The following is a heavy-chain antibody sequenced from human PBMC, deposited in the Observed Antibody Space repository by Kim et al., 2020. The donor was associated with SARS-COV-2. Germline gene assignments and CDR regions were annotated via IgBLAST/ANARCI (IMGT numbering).Heavy chain of an antibody. D-gene: IGHD6-13*01. CDR3: ARDRIAAAGDY. J-gene: IGHJ4*02. Sequence: INYADYEKGRFTVSRDLAKNSLYLQMNRLSAEDTAVYYCARDRIAAAGDYWGQGTLVSVSS. V-gene: IGHV3-48*01. CDR2: I.